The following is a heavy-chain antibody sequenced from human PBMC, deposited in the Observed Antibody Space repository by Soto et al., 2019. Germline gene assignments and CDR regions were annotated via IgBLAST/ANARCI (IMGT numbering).Heavy chain of an antibody. D-gene: IGHD1-26*01. CDR3: ARAMGADFFDY. CDR2: ISDNGANT. Sequence: TGGSLRLSCIASGFTFSNYAMSWVRQAPGKGLEWVSTISDNGANTFIGDSMKDHFDISRDNSKNTVFLHLSTVRAEDTAIYYCARAMGADFFDYWGQGTPVTVSS. V-gene: IGHV3-23*01. J-gene: IGHJ4*02. CDR1: GFTFSNYA.